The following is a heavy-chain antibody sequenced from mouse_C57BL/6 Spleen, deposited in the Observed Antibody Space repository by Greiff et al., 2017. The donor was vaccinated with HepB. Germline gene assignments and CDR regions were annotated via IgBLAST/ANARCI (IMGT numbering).Heavy chain of an antibody. Sequence: EVQRVESGGGLVKPGGSLKLSCAASGFTFSDYGMHWVRQAPEKGLEWVAYISSGSSTIYYADTVKGRFTISRDNAKNTLFLQMTSLRSEDTAMYYCARQLRLYAMDYWGQGTSVTVSS. CDR1: GFTFSDYG. CDR3: ARQLRLYAMDY. D-gene: IGHD3-2*02. V-gene: IGHV5-17*01. CDR2: ISSGSSTI. J-gene: IGHJ4*01.